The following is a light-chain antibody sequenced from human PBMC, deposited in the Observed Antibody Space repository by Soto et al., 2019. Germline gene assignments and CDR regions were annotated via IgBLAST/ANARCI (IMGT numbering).Light chain of an antibody. V-gene: IGKV3-15*01. CDR2: DAS. CDR3: QQYNNWPPYT. CDR1: QSVTSN. Sequence: VVMTQSPATLSVSPGERATLSCRASQSVTSNLAWYQQKPGQAPRLLIYDASTRATSIPARFSGSGSGTEFTLAISSLQSEDFAVYYCQQYNNWPPYTFGQGTKLEIK. J-gene: IGKJ2*01.